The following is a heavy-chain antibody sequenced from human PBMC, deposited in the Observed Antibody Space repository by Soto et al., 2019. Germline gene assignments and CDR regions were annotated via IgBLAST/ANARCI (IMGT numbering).Heavy chain of an antibody. CDR1: GYTFTAHS. CDR2: IIVSHDWP. CDR3: SREPGDGVPGEY. Sequence: VQLVQSGTEVKEPGASVRVSCKASGYTFTAHSLHWARQAPGQGLEWMGWIIVSHDWPRYAPQFQGRLTFETDTIGTTTSKHLTRLKPGDTAASCCSREPGDGVPGEYWGQGA. J-gene: IGHJ4*02. D-gene: IGHD2-21*01. V-gene: IGHV1-3*01.